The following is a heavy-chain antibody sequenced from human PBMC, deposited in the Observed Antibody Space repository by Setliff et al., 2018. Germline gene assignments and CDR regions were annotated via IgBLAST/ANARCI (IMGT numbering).Heavy chain of an antibody. CDR3: ARHALSFDSAWDV. J-gene: IGHJ6*04. D-gene: IGHD3-9*01. CDR1: GASITSGGFY. Sequence: SETLSLTCSVSGASITSGGFYWTWIRQPAGKGLEWIGHISPSGSTNYNPSLKSRMTISLDMSKNQFSLNLNSATAADTAVYYCARHALSFDSAWDVWGKGTTVTVSS. CDR2: ISPSGST. V-gene: IGHV4-61*09.